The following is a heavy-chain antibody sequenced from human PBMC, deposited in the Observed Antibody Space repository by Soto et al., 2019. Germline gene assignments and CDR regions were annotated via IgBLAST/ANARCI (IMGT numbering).Heavy chain of an antibody. D-gene: IGHD3-9*01. J-gene: IGHJ4*02. CDR2: IYYSGST. V-gene: IGHV4-61*01. CDR1: GGSVSSGSYY. CDR3: VRFWPPPYSDALTDYTDAFDC. Sequence: SETLSLTCTVSGGSVSSGSYYWSWIRQPPGKGLEWIGYIYYSGSTNYNPSLKSRLLISVDTSKSQFSLNLRSVTAADTAVYYFVRFWPPPYSDALTDYTDAFDCWGQGTLVTVSS.